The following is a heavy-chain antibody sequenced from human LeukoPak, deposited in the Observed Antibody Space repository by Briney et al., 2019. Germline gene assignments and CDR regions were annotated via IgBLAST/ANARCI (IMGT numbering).Heavy chain of an antibody. D-gene: IGHD5-12*01. J-gene: IGHJ4*02. CDR2: IRYDGSNK. Sequence: GGSLRLSCAASGFTFSSYGMHWVRQAPGKGLEWVAFIRYDGSNKYYADSVKGRFTISRDNSKNTLYLQMNSLRAEDTAVYYCAARDPYIVASIGWGQGTLVTVSS. V-gene: IGHV3-30*02. CDR1: GFTFSSYG. CDR3: AARDPYIVASIG.